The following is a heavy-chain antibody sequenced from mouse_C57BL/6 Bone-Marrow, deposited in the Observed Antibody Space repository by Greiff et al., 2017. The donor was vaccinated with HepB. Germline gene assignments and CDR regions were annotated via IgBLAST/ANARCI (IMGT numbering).Heavy chain of an antibody. V-gene: IGHV1-80*01. Sequence: LQESGAELVNPGASVKISCKASGYPFSSYWMNWVKQRPGKGLEWIGQIYPGDGVTNYNGKFKDKATLTADKSSSTAYMQLSSLTSWDSAVYFCAGGAYWCQGTLVTVSA. CDR3: AGGAY. CDR1: GYPFSSYW. J-gene: IGHJ3*01. CDR2: IYPGDGVT.